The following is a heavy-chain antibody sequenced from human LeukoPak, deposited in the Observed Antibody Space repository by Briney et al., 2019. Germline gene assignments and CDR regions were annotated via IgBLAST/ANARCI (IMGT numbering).Heavy chain of an antibody. CDR3: ARAHSWLRFLYYYMDV. CDR2: IYYSGSA. D-gene: IGHD5-12*01. CDR1: GDSISRNDYY. Sequence: SSETLSLTCTVSGDSISRNDYYWGWIRQPPGKGLEWIGTIYYSGSAYYSPSLKSRVTISVDTSKTQFSLKLSSVTAADTAVYYCARAHSWLRFLYYYMDVWGEGTTVTVSS. V-gene: IGHV4-39*07. J-gene: IGHJ6*03.